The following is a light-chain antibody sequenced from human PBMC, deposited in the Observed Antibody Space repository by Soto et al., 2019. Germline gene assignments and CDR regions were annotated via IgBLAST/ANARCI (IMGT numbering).Light chain of an antibody. V-gene: IGLV2-11*01. CDR3: CSYAGSYPYV. J-gene: IGLJ1*01. CDR2: DVS. CDR1: SSDVGGYNY. Sequence: QSARTQPRSVSGSPGQSVTISCTGTSSDVGGYNYVSWYQQHPGKAPKLMIYDVSKRPSGVPDRFSGSKSGNTASLTISGLQAEDEADYYCCSYAGSYPYVFGTGTKLTVL.